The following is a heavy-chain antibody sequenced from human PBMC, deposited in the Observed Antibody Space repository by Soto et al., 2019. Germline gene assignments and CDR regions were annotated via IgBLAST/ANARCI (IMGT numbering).Heavy chain of an antibody. J-gene: IGHJ6*02. V-gene: IGHV4-30-2*01. D-gene: IGHD3-10*01. CDR2: MYGAGLT. CDR3: ARAPAGPSPRWDV. CDR1: GGSISSGGYS. Sequence: SETLSLTWTVSGGSISSGGYSWSWVRQPPGKGLEWIGYMYGAGLTYYNPSLKSRVTISVDKSKNQFSLNLSSVTAADTALYYCARAPAGPSPRWDVWGQGTTVTVSS.